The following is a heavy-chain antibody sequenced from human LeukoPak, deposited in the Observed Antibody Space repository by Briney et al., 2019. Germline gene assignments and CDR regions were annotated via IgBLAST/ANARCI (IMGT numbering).Heavy chain of an antibody. V-gene: IGHV1-2*02. CDR1: GYTFTSYG. CDR3: AREDAVAGTFDY. D-gene: IGHD6-19*01. Sequence: ASVKVSCKASGYTFTSYGISWVRQAPGQGLEWMGWINPNSGGTNYAQKFQGRVTMTRDTSISTAYMELSRLRSDDTAVYYCAREDAVAGTFDYWGQGTLVTVSS. J-gene: IGHJ4*02. CDR2: INPNSGGT.